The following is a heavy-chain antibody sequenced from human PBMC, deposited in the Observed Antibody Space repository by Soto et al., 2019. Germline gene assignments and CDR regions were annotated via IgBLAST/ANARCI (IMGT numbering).Heavy chain of an antibody. D-gene: IGHD2-2*01. CDR3: ARERYQVISDGMDP. V-gene: IGHV1-2*02. Sequence: ASVKVSCKASGYTFTGYYIHWVREAPGQGLEWRGWINPQTGGTSYAQKFQGRVTLSRDTSINTAYLELSRLTFDDAAVYFCARERYQVISDGMDPWGQGTTVTVS. CDR1: GYTFTGYY. J-gene: IGHJ6*02. CDR2: INPQTGGT.